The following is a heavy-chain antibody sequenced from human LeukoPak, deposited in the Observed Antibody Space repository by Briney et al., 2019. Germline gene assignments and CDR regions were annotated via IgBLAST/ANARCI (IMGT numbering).Heavy chain of an antibody. V-gene: IGHV1-2*06. CDR2: INPNSGGT. J-gene: IGHJ4*02. CDR1: GYTFTGCY. Sequence: ASVKVSCKASGYTFTGCYMHWLRQAPAQGLEWMGRINPNSGGTNYAQKFQGRVTMTRDTSISTAYMELSRLRSDDTAVYYCATTEEFDYWGQGTLVTVSS. CDR3: ATTEEFDY.